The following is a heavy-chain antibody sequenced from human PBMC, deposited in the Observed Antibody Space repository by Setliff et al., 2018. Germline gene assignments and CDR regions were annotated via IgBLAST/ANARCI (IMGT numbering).Heavy chain of an antibody. Sequence: SVKVSCKASGGTFRSYGISWVRQAPGQGLEWMGGTIPSFGSTNYAQKFQDRVIMTIDSATTTAYMELKTLRADDTAVYYCARGRGPDIVVTIPGDYWGQGTQVTVSS. CDR3: ARGRGPDIVVTIPGDY. J-gene: IGHJ4*02. D-gene: IGHD2-15*01. CDR2: TIPSFGST. V-gene: IGHV1-69*05. CDR1: GGTFRSYG.